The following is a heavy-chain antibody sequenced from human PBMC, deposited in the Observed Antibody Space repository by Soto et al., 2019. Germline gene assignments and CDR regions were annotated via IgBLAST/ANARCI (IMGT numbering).Heavy chain of an antibody. V-gene: IGHV3-21*01. CDR1: GFTFSSYS. Sequence: GGSLRLSCAASGFTFSSYSMNWVRQAPGKGLEWVSSISSSSSYIYYADSVKGRFTISRDNAKNSLYLQMNSLRAEDMAVYYCATSLSIVGDKGYYGMDVWGQGTTVTVSS. J-gene: IGHJ6*02. CDR3: ATSLSIVGDKGYYGMDV. CDR2: ISSSSSYI. D-gene: IGHD1-26*01.